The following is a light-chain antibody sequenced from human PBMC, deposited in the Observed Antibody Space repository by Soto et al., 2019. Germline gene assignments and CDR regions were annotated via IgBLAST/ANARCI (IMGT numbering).Light chain of an antibody. V-gene: IGKV3-15*01. CDR3: QQYNDWWT. CDR2: GAS. Sequence: EIVLTQSPATLSLSPGERATLSCRASQSVSSNLAWYQQKLGQAPRLLIYGASTRATGISARFSGSGSGTEFTLTISSLQSEDFAVYYCQQYNDWWTFGQGTKVDIK. J-gene: IGKJ1*01. CDR1: QSVSSN.